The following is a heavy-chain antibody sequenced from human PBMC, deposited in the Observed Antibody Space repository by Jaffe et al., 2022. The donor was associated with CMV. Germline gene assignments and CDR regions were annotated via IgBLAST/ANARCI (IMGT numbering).Heavy chain of an antibody. D-gene: IGHD4-4*01. CDR3: AGGLQEGAFDI. J-gene: IGHJ3*02. CDR1: GFTFSSYG. CDR2: IWYDGSNK. V-gene: IGHV3-33*08. Sequence: QVQLVESGGGVVQPGRSLRLSCAASGFTFSSYGMHWVRQAPGKGLEWVAVIWYDGSNKYYADSVKGRFTISRDNSKNTLYLQMNSLRAEDTAVYYCAGGLQEGAFDIWGQGTMVTVSS.